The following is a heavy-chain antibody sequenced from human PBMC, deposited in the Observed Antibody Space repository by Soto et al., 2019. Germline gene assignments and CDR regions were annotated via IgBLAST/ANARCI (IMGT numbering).Heavy chain of an antibody. CDR2: ISSSNRTI. Sequence: EVQLVESGGGLKQPGGSLRLSCAASGFTFRSYSMNWVRQAPGKGLEWVSYISSSNRTINYADSVKGRFIISRDNAKNSLYLQMHSLRDEDTAVYYCAKDLLSSGGYYSEYWGQGTLVTVSS. J-gene: IGHJ4*02. D-gene: IGHD3-22*01. CDR1: GFTFRSYS. V-gene: IGHV3-48*02. CDR3: AKDLLSSGGYYSEY.